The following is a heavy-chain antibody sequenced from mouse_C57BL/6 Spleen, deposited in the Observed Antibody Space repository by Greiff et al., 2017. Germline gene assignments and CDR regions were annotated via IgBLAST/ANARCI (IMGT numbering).Heavy chain of an antibody. D-gene: IGHD1-1*01. CDR1: GYTFTSYW. J-gene: IGHJ2*01. CDR2: IDPSDSYT. V-gene: IGHV1-69*01. CDR3: ARRYGSSGFDY. Sequence: VQLQQPGAELVMPGASVKLSCKASGYTFTSYWMHWVKQRPGQGLEWIGEIDPSDSYTNYNQKFKGKSTLTVDKSSSTAYMQLSSLTSEDAAVYYCARRYGSSGFDYWGQGTTLTVSS.